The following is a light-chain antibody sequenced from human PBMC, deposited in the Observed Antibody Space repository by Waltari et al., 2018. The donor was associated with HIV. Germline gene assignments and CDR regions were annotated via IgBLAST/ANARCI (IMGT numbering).Light chain of an antibody. V-gene: IGLV1-40*01. CDR3: QSYDSSLRASV. CDR2: SDI. Sequence: QSALTQPPSVSGAPGQRVTISCTGNRSNIGAGHFVPWYQHLPGTAPKLLVYSDINRPSGVPDRFSGSKSGTSASLVITGLQAEDEADYYCQSYDSSLRASVFGGGTKLTVL. CDR1: RSNIGAGHF. J-gene: IGLJ2*01.